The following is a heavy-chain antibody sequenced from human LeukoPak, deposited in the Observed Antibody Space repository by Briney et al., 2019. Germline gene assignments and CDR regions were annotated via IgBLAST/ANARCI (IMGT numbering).Heavy chain of an antibody. D-gene: IGHD3-10*01. V-gene: IGHV4-4*07. Sequence: SETLPLTCTVSGGSISNYYWTWIRQPAGEGLEWIGRIYTSGSTNYNPSLKSRVTMSLDTSKNQFSLKLSSVTAADTAVYYCAREAGVRGARGFDFWGQGTLVTVSS. CDR1: GGSISNYY. J-gene: IGHJ4*02. CDR2: IYTSGST. CDR3: AREAGVRGARGFDF.